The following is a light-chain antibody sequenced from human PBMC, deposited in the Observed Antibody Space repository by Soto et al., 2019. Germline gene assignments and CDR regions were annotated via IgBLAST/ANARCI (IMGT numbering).Light chain of an antibody. CDR1: SSDVGGYNY. J-gene: IGLJ1*01. CDR3: NSYTSIATLDV. CDR2: DVS. V-gene: IGLV2-14*01. Sequence: QSALTQPASVSGSPGQSITISCTGTSSDVGGYNYVSWYQQHPGKAPKLMIYDVSNRPSGVSDRFSGSKSGKTASLTISGLQAEDEADYYCNSYTSIATLDVFGTGTKLTVL.